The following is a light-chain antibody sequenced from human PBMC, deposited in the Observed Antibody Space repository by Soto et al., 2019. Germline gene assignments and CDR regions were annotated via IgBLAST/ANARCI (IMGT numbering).Light chain of an antibody. Sequence: QSVLTQPPSVSGAPGQRVTISCTGSSSNIGAGFDVHWYQRLPGTAPKLLIYGNSNRPSGVLDRFSGSKSGASGSLAITGLQAEDEAVYYCQSFDTRLGAWVFGGGTKRTVL. J-gene: IGLJ3*02. CDR1: SSNIGAGFD. CDR3: QSFDTRLGAWV. CDR2: GNS. V-gene: IGLV1-40*01.